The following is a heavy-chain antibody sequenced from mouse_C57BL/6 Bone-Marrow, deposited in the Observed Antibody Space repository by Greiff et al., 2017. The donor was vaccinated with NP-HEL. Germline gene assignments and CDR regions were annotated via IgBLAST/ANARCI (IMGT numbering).Heavy chain of an antibody. Sequence: VQLQQSGAELARPGASVKLSCKASGYTFTSYGISWVKQRPGQGLEWIGELYPRSGNTYYNEKFKGKATLTADKSSSTAYMELRSLTSEDSAVYFCARWHITTVVATDYWGQGTTLTVSS. J-gene: IGHJ2*01. D-gene: IGHD1-1*01. V-gene: IGHV1-81*01. CDR1: GYTFTSYG. CDR3: ARWHITTVVATDY. CDR2: LYPRSGNT.